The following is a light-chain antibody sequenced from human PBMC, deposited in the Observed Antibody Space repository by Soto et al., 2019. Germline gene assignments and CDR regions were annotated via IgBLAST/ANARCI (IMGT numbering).Light chain of an antibody. CDR1: QRVTNNY. Sequence: PGERATLSCRASQRVTNNYLAWYQQKAGQAPRLLIYLASNRAAGTPDRFSGSGSGADFTLTINRLEPEDFAVYFCQQYGSSPWTFGQGTKVDIK. J-gene: IGKJ1*01. V-gene: IGKV3-20*01. CDR2: LAS. CDR3: QQYGSSPWT.